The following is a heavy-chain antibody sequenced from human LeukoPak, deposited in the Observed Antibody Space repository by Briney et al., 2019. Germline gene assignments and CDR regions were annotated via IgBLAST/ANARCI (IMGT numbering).Heavy chain of an antibody. D-gene: IGHD3-10*01. Sequence: PGGSLRLSCAASGFTFSSPAMSWVRQAPGKGLEWVSVIYSGGSTYYADSVKGRFTISRDNSKNTLYLQMNSLRAGDTAVYYCARFLGSGSYYNRGFDYWGQGTLVTVSS. V-gene: IGHV3-53*01. CDR1: GFTFSSPA. CDR2: IYSGGST. CDR3: ARFLGSGSYYNRGFDY. J-gene: IGHJ4*02.